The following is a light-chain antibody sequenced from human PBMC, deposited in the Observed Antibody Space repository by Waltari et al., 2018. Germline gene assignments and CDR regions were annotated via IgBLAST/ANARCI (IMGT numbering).Light chain of an antibody. CDR3: QQYGSSPYT. V-gene: IGKV3-20*01. J-gene: IGKJ2*01. CDR1: QSVSSCY. CDR2: GAS. Sequence: EIVLTQSPGTLSLSPGERATLSCRASQSVSSCYLAWYQQKPGQAPRRLIYGASSRATGIPDRFSGSGSGTDFTLTISRLEPEDFAVYYCQQYGSSPYTFGQGTKLEIK.